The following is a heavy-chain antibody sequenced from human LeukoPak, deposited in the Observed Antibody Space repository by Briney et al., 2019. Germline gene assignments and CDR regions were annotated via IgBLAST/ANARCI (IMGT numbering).Heavy chain of an antibody. CDR1: GFTFSSYA. V-gene: IGHV3-23*01. Sequence: QPGGSLRLSCAASGFTFSSYAMSWVRQAPGKGLEWVSAISGSGGSTYYADSVSGRFTISRDNFKNTLYLQMSSLRADDTAMYYCAKGWSFTVTPYNYYFDYWGQGTLVTVSP. J-gene: IGHJ4*02. CDR3: AKGWSFTVTPYNYYFDY. CDR2: ISGSGGST. D-gene: IGHD4-17*01.